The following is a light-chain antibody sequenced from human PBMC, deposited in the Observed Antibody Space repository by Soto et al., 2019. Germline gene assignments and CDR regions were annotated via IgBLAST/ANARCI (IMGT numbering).Light chain of an antibody. Sequence: ETVMTQSPATLSVSPGERATLSCRASQSVSSNLAWYQQQPGQAPRLLISGASTRATGIPARFSGSGSGTEFTLTISSLQSEDFAVDYCQQFNNWPRTFGQGTKVEIK. V-gene: IGKV3-15*01. J-gene: IGKJ1*01. CDR2: GAS. CDR3: QQFNNWPRT. CDR1: QSVSSN.